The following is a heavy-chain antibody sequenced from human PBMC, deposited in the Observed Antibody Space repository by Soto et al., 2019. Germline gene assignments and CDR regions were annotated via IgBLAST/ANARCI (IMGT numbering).Heavy chain of an antibody. CDR3: ARKTWVRFDF. J-gene: IGHJ4*02. CDR1: GGSISSSVW. D-gene: IGHD3-16*01. CDR2: VFHSGGT. Sequence: SETLSLTCTVSGGSISSSVWWSWVRQPPGKGLEWIGEVFHSGGTNYNPSLKSRVTMSVDTSRSQFSLELHSVTAADTAVYYCARKTWVRFDFWGQGTMVTVSS. V-gene: IGHV4-4*02.